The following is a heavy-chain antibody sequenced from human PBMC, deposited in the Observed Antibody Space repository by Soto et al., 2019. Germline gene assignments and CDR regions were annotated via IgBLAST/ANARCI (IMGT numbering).Heavy chain of an antibody. CDR3: AKSQLGGYIAVADFDC. D-gene: IGHD6-19*01. Sequence: EVQLLESGGGLVQPGGSLRLSCAASGFTFSSYAMSWVRQAPGKGLEWVSAISGSGGSTYYADSVKGRFTISRDNSKNALYLQTNSRRAEDTAVYYCAKSQLGGYIAVADFDCWGQGTLVTVSS. CDR1: GFTFSSYA. CDR2: ISGSGGST. J-gene: IGHJ4*02. V-gene: IGHV3-23*01.